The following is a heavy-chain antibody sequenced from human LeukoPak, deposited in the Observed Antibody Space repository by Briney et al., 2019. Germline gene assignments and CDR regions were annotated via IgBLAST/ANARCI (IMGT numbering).Heavy chain of an antibody. J-gene: IGHJ5*02. V-gene: IGHV7-4-1*02. CDR1: YSFTANA. CDR3: ATGDWFDP. Sequence: ASVKVSCKARYSFTANAVNWVRQAPGQGLEWMGWINTNTGTPMYAQGFTGRFVFSLDTSVITAYLQISSLKAEDTAVYCCATGDWFDPWGQGTLVIVSS. CDR2: INTNTGTP.